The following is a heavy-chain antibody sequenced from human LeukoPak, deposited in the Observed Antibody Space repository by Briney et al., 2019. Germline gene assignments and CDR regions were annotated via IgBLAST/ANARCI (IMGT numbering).Heavy chain of an antibody. CDR3: ARDRDKIVGAWGFDY. V-gene: IGHV4-34*01. D-gene: IGHD1-26*01. CDR2: INHSGST. Sequence: PSETLSPTCAVYGGSFSGYYWSWIRQPPGKGLEWIGEINHSGSTNYNPSLKSRVTISVDTSKNQFSLKLSSVTAADTAVYYCARDRDKIVGAWGFDYWGQGTLVTVSS. J-gene: IGHJ4*02. CDR1: GGSFSGYY.